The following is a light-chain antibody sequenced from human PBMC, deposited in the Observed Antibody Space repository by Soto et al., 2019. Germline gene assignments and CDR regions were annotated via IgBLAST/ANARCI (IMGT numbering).Light chain of an antibody. CDR1: QSVSIN. V-gene: IGKV3-15*01. J-gene: IGKJ1*01. CDR2: GAS. CDR3: QEYDNWPPEGT. Sequence: TVLTQSPATLSVSPGERASLSCRASQSVSINLAWYQQKPGQAPRLLIDGASTRATGIPGRFSGSGSGTDFTLSINTLQSEDSAVYYCQEYDNWPPEGTFGQGTKVEV.